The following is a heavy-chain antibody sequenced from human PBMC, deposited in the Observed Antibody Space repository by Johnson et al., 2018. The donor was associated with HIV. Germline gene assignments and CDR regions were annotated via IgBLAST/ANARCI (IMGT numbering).Heavy chain of an antibody. CDR3: AREMGWEDAFDI. CDR1: GFTFSSYA. CDR2: ISYDGSNK. Sequence: QVQLVESGGGVVQPGRSLRLSCAASGFTFSSYAMHWVRQAPGKGLEWVAVISYDGSNKYYADSVKGRFTISRDNSKTTLYLQMNSLRAEDTAVYYCAREMGWEDAFDIWGQGTMVTVSS. D-gene: IGHD6-19*01. V-gene: IGHV3-30*04. J-gene: IGHJ3*02.